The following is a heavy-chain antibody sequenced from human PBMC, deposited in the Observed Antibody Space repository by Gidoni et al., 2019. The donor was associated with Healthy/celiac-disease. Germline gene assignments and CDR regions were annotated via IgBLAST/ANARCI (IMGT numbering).Heavy chain of an antibody. CDR3: ARDQSYYYDSSGPFFEY. CDR2: ISSSSRTI. CDR1: GFTFSSYS. Sequence: QLVESGGGLVQPGGSLRLSCAASGFTFSSYSMNWVRQAPGKGLEWVSYISSSSRTIYYADSVKGRFTISRDNAKKSLYLQMKSLREEDTAVYYCARDQSYYYDSSGPFFEYWGQGTLVTVSS. D-gene: IGHD3-22*01. V-gene: IGHV3-48*02. J-gene: IGHJ4*02.